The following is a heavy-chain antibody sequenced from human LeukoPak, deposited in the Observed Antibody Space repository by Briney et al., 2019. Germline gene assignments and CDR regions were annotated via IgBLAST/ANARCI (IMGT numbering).Heavy chain of an antibody. Sequence: GESLKISCNSSGYIYTSYCIGWVRQMPGKGLEWRGVIYPGDSDTRYSASFQGQVTISVDKSSSTAYLQWGSLQGSDTAMYYCVRQWGSDTSGWYYYMDVWGKRTAVTVSS. CDR3: VRQWGSDTSGWYYYMDV. V-gene: IGHV5-51*01. D-gene: IGHD6-13*01. J-gene: IGHJ6*03. CDR2: IYPGDSDT. CDR1: GYIYTSYC.